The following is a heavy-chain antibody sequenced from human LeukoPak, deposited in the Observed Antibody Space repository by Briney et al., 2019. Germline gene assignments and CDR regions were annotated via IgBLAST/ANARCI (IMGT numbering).Heavy chain of an antibody. Sequence: SETLSLTCSVSDGSVNSYYWNWIRRPPGKGLEWIGYIYYDGNTNYSPSLKSRVTMSVDTSKNLFSLKVSSVTAADTAVYYCARGRSNYYGMDVWGQGTTVTVSS. V-gene: IGHV4-59*02. J-gene: IGHJ6*02. CDR2: IYYDGNT. CDR3: ARGRSNYYGMDV. D-gene: IGHD1-26*01. CDR1: DGSVNSYY.